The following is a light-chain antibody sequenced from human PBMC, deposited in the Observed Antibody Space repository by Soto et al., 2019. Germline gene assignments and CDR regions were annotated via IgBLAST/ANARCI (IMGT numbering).Light chain of an antibody. CDR2: EVS. CDR3: GQGTHWPWT. Sequence: VVMTQSPLSLPVTLGQPSSISFRSSQSLIHSDGPTYVGWFQQRPGQSPSRLIYEVSDRDSGVADRFTGCGAVSDFTLKIRRVEDGEVGGYYCGQGTHWPWTFGQGTEMDIK. J-gene: IGKJ1*01. V-gene: IGKV2-30*02. CDR1: QSLIHSDGPTY.